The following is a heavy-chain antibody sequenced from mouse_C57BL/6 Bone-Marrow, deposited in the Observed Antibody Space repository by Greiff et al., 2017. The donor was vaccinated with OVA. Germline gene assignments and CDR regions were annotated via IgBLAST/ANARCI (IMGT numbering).Heavy chain of an antibody. D-gene: IGHD1-1*01. V-gene: IGHV1-81*01. CDR1: GYTFTSYG. CDR2: IYPRSGNT. Sequence: LVESGAELARPGASVKLSCKASGYTFTSYGISWVKQRTGQGLEWIGEIYPRSGNTYYNEKFKGKATLTADKSSSTAYMELRSLTSEDSAVYFCARGGYYGSRLDYWGQGTTLTVSS. CDR3: ARGGYYGSRLDY. J-gene: IGHJ2*01.